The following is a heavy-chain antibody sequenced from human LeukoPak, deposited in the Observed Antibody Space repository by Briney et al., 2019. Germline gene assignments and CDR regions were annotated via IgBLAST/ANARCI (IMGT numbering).Heavy chain of an antibody. Sequence: GGSLRLSCAASGFTFSSDEMNWVRQAPGEGLEWVSYISISVSAIYYADSVKGRFTISRDNAKNSLYLHMNSLSAADTAVYYCARDKQATATPYYYRMDVWGQGTPVTVSS. CDR3: ARDKQATATPYYYRMDV. V-gene: IGHV3-48*03. CDR2: ISISVSAI. CDR1: GFTFSSDE. J-gene: IGHJ6*02. D-gene: IGHD4-17*01.